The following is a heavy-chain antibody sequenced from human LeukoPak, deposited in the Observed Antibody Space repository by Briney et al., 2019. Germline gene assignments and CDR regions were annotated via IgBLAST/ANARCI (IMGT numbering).Heavy chain of an antibody. D-gene: IGHD1-26*01. CDR2: IYSGDST. V-gene: IGHV3-53*01. J-gene: IGHJ4*02. CDR3: ARRSGVSAAWDFDY. Sequence: GGSLRLSCAASGFTVSSNYMSWVRQAPGKGLEWVSVIYSGDSTYYADSVKDRFTISRDNSKNTLYLQMNSLRAEDTAVYYCARRSGVSAAWDFDYWGQGTLVTVSS. CDR1: GFTVSSNY.